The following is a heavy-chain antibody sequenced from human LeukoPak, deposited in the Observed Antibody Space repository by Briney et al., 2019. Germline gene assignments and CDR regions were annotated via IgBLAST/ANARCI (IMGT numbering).Heavy chain of an antibody. CDR2: IYSGGST. V-gene: IGHV3-53*01. D-gene: IGHD3-10*01. J-gene: IGHJ4*02. CDR3: ANPVPRGY. CDR1: GFTITRNY. Sequence: PGGSLRLSCAASGFTITRNYMTWVRQAPGKGLEWVSLIYSGGSTSYSDSVKGRFTISRDTSKETVYLQMDSLRAEDTAVYYCANPVPRGYWGQGTLVTVSS.